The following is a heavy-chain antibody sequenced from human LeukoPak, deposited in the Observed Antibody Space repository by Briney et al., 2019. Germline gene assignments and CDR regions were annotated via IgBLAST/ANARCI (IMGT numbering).Heavy chain of an antibody. J-gene: IGHJ4*02. CDR2: ISYDGSNK. V-gene: IGHV3-30*18. CDR3: AKIFADGSGSYSDY. D-gene: IGHD3-10*01. CDR1: GFTFSTYT. Sequence: GGSLRLSCAVSGFTFSTYTFNWVRQAPGKGLEWVAVISYDGSNKYYADSVKGRFTISRDNSKNTLYLQMNSLRAEDTAVYYCAKIFADGSGSYSDYWGQGTLVTVSS.